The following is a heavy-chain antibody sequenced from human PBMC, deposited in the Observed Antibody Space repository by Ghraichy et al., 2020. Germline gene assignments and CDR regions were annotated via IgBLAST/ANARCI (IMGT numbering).Heavy chain of an antibody. CDR3: ARDLVHDCSSTSCYVGYGDYTNHVFGY. V-gene: IGHV1-69*13. CDR2: IIPIFGTA. J-gene: IGHJ4*02. D-gene: IGHD2-2*01. Sequence: SVKVSCKASGGTFSSYAISWVRQAPGQGLEWMGGIIPIFGTANYAQKFQGRVTITADESTSTAYMELSSLRSEDTAVYYCARDLVHDCSSTSCYVGYGDYTNHVFGYWGQGTLVTVSS. CDR1: GGTFSSYA.